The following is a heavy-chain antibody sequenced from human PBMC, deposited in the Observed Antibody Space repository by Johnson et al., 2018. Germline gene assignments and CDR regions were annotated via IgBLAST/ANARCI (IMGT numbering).Heavy chain of an antibody. D-gene: IGHD3-9*01. Sequence: QVQLVQSGAEVKKPGASVKVSCKASGYSFTNYDINWVRQATGQGLEWMGWMNPNSGNPGYAQKFQGRVTMTRNTSISTAYMELSRLRSEETAVYYCVGGDDDILTGKRTRFYSWGQGTLVTDSS. CDR2: MNPNSGNP. V-gene: IGHV1-8*01. CDR1: GYSFTNYD. J-gene: IGHJ4*02. CDR3: VGGDDDILTGKRTRFYS.